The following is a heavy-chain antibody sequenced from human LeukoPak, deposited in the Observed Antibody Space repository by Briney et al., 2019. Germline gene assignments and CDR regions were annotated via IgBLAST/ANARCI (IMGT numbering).Heavy chain of an antibody. D-gene: IGHD5-12*01. CDR2: ISSSSSYI. V-gene: IGHV3-21*01. CDR1: GFTFSSYS. CDR3: ARGLYSGYDSRNLDYCYYYYGMDV. J-gene: IGHJ6*02. Sequence: GGSLRLSCAASGFTFSSYSMNWVRQAPGKGLEWVSSISSSSSYIYYADSVKGRFTISRDNAKNSLYLQMNSLRAEDTAAYYCARGLYSGYDSRNLDYCYYYYGMDVWGQGTTVTVSS.